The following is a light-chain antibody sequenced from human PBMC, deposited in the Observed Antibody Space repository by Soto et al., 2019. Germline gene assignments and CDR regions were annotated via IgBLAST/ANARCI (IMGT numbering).Light chain of an antibody. Sequence: EIVLTQSPGTLSLSPGERATLSCRASQSVSSSYLAWYQQKPGQAPRLLIYGASSRATGIPDRFSGSGSETAFTLTISRLEPEDFAMYYCQQYGSPLTFGQGTRLEIK. CDR2: GAS. CDR1: QSVSSSY. J-gene: IGKJ5*01. CDR3: QQYGSPLT. V-gene: IGKV3-20*01.